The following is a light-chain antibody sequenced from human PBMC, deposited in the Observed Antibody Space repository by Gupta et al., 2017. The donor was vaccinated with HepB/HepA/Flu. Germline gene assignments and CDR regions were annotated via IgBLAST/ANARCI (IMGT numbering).Light chain of an antibody. CDR1: QDIRND. J-gene: IGKJ1*01. Sequence: DIQMTQSPSSLSASVGDRVSVTCRASQDIRNDLGWFQQTPGKAPKRLIYNLSNLQSGVPSRFRGSGSGTEFTLTISSLQPKDFATYYCLQNNSHPRTFGQGTKVEVK. CDR2: NLS. V-gene: IGKV1-17*01. CDR3: LQNNSHPRT.